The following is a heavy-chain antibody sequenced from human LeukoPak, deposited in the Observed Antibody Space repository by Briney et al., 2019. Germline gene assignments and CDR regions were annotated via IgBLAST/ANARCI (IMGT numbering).Heavy chain of an antibody. V-gene: IGHV4-34*01. D-gene: IGHD3-10*01. J-gene: IGHJ6*03. CDR2: INHSGST. CDR3: ASTMVRGLTYYYYYMDV. Sequence: GSLRLSCAASGFTFSSYAMSWIRQPPGKGLEWIGEINHSGSTNYNPSLKSRVTISVDTSKNQFSLKVSSVTAADTAVYYCASTMVRGLTYYYYYMDVWGKGTTVTVSS. CDR1: GFTFSSYA.